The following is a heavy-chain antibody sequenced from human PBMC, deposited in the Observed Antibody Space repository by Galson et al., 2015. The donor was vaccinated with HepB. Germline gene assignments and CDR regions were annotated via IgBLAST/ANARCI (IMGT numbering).Heavy chain of an antibody. CDR1: GFTFSSHA. J-gene: IGHJ4*02. Sequence: SLRLSCAASGFTFSSHAMSWVRQAPGKGLEWVSAISGSGGSTYYADSVKGRFTISRDNSKNTLYLQMNSLRAEDTAVYYCAKGPLLWFGESNFDYWGQGTRVTVSS. CDR3: AKGPLLWFGESNFDY. CDR2: ISGSGGST. V-gene: IGHV3-23*01. D-gene: IGHD3-10*01.